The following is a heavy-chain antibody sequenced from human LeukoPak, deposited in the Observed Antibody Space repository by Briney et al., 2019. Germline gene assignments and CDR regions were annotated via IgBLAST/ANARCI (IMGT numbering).Heavy chain of an antibody. D-gene: IGHD3-10*01. CDR1: GGSISSYY. Sequence: SETLSLTCSASGGSISSYYWNWIRQPPGKGLEWIGYIYYSESTNYNPSLKSRVTISVDTSKNQFSLKLSSVTAADTAVYYCARGSRQGVFDPWGQGTQVTVSS. J-gene: IGHJ5*02. V-gene: IGHV4-59*13. CDR3: ARGSRQGVFDP. CDR2: IYYSEST.